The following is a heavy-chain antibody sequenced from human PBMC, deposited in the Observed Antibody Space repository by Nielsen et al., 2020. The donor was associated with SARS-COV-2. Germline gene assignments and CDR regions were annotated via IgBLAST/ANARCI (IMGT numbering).Heavy chain of an antibody. J-gene: IGHJ4*02. V-gene: IGHV3-7*05. Sequence: GESLKISCAASGFTVSSNYMSWVRQAPGKGLEWVANIKQDGSEKYYADSVKGRFTISRDNAKNSLYLQMNSLRAEDTALYYCAKVWFGELSVYYFDYWGQGTLVTVSS. CDR1: GFTVSSNY. D-gene: IGHD3-10*01. CDR3: AKVWFGELSVYYFDY. CDR2: IKQDGSEK.